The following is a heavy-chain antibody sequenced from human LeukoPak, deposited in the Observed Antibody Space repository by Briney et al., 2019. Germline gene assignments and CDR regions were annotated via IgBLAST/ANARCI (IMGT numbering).Heavy chain of an antibody. CDR2: IYTSGST. J-gene: IGHJ5*02. Sequence: SQTLSLTCTVSGGSISSGSYYWSWIRQPAGKGLEWIGRIYTSGSTNYNPSLKSRVTISVDTSKNRFSLKLSSVTAADTAVYYCARRFDPWGQGTLVTVSS. V-gene: IGHV4-61*02. CDR3: ARRFDP. CDR1: GGSISSGSYY.